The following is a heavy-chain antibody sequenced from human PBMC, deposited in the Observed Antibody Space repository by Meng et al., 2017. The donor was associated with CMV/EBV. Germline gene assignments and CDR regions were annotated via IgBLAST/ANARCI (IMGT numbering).Heavy chain of an antibody. CDR3: ARGYQVWGGNSGYYFDY. V-gene: IGHV4-34*01. J-gene: IGHJ4*02. D-gene: IGHD4-23*01. CDR2: INHSGST. Sequence: SETLSFTCAVYGGSFSGYYWSWIRQPPGKGLEWIGEINHSGSTNYNPSLKSRVTISVDTSKNQFSLKLSSVTAADTAVYYCARGYQVWGGNSGYYFDYWGQGTLVTVSS. CDR1: GGSFSGYY.